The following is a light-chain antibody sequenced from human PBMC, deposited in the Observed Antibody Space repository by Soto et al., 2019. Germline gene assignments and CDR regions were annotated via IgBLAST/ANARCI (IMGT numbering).Light chain of an antibody. J-gene: IGKJ4*01. Sequence: DIQMTQSPSTLSASVGDRVTITCRASQSISIWLAWYQQKPGKAPNLLIYKASSLESGVPSRFSGSGSGTEFTLTISSLQPDDFATYYCQQYNTFPLTFGWGTKVEI. CDR1: QSISIW. CDR2: KAS. V-gene: IGKV1-5*03. CDR3: QQYNTFPLT.